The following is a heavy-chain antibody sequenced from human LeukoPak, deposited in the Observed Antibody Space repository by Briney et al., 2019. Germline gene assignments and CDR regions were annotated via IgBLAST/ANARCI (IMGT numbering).Heavy chain of an antibody. V-gene: IGHV1-2*02. CDR1: GYTFTDYY. CDR2: INPNSGGT. D-gene: IGHD1-26*01. Sequence: WASVKVSCKASGYTFTDYYIHWVRQAPGQGLEWMGWINPNSGGTNYAQKFQGRVTMTRDTSISTAYMELSRLRSDDTAVYYCARVPTRRGWFDPWGQGTLVTVSS. J-gene: IGHJ5*02. CDR3: ARVPTRRGWFDP.